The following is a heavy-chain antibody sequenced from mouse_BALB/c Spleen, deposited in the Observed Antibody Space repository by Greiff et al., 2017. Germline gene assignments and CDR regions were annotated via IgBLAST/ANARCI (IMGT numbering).Heavy chain of an antibody. CDR3: GDYGNSYAMDY. D-gene: IGHD2-1*01. CDR1: GFNIKDTY. CDR2: IDPANGNT. Sequence: DVKLQESGAELVKPGASVKLSCTASGFNIKDTYMHWVKQRPEQGLEWIGRIDPANGNTKYDPKFQGKATITADTSSNTAYLQLSSLTSEDTAVYYCGDYGNSYAMDYWGQGTSVTVSS. V-gene: IGHV14-3*02. J-gene: IGHJ4*01.